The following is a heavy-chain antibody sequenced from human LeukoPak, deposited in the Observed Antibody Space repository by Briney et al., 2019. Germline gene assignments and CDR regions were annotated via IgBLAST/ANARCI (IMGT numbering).Heavy chain of an antibody. V-gene: IGHV1-69*04. J-gene: IGHJ4*02. CDR3: ARAYRGGDCYSHFDY. D-gene: IGHD2-21*02. CDR1: GGTFSSYA. CDR2: IIPILGIA. Sequence: AASVKVSCKASGGTFSSYAISWVRQAPGQGLEWMGRIIPILGIANYAQKFQGRVTITADKSTSTAYMELSSLRSEDTAVYYCARAYRGGDCYSHFDYWGQGTLVTVSS.